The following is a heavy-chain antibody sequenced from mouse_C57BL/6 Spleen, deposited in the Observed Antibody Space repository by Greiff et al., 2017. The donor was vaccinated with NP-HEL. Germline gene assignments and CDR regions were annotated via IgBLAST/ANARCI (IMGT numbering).Heavy chain of an antibody. CDR1: GFTFSDYG. J-gene: IGHJ1*03. V-gene: IGHV5-17*01. CDR2: ISSGSSTI. D-gene: IGHD4-1*02. CDR3: ARGNWGHWYFDV. Sequence: DVKLVESGGGLVKPGGSLKLSCAASGFTFSDYGMHWVRQAPEKGLEWVAYISSGSSTIYYADTVKGRFTISRDNAKNTLFLQMTSLRSEDTAMYYCARGNWGHWYFDVWGTGTTVTVSS.